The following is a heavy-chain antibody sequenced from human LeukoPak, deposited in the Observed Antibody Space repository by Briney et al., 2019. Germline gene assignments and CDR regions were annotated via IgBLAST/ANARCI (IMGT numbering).Heavy chain of an antibody. D-gene: IGHD5-12*01. CDR3: ARGRSGYDYETNWFDP. CDR1: GGSISSYY. Sequence: SETLSLTCNVSGGSISSYYWSWIRQPPGKGLEWIGYIYYSGSTNYNPSLKSRVTISVDTSKNQFSLKLSSVTAADTAVYYCARGRSGYDYETNWFDPWGQGTLVTVSS. J-gene: IGHJ5*02. V-gene: IGHV4-59*01. CDR2: IYYSGST.